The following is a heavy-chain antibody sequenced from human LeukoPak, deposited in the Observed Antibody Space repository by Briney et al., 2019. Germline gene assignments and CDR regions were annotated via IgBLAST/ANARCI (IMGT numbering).Heavy chain of an antibody. V-gene: IGHV3-23*01. CDR2: ISGGGGST. CDR3: AKGGKWDVTPFDY. J-gene: IGHJ4*02. Sequence: GGSLRLSCAASGFTFTSYSMNWVRQAPGKGLERVSTISGGGGSTYYADSVKGRFTISRDNSKNTLYLQVNSLRAEDTAVYYCAKGGKWDVTPFDYWGQGTLVTVSS. D-gene: IGHD1-26*01. CDR1: GFTFTSYS.